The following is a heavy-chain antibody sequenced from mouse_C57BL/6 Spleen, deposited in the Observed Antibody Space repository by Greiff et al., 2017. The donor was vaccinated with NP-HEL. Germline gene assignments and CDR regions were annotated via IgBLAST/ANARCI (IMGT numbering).Heavy chain of an antibody. Sequence: VQLQQSGAELVRPGTSVKVSCKASGYAFTNYLIEWVKQRPGQGLEWIGVINPGSGGTNYNEKFKGKATLTADKSSSTAYMQLSSLTSEDSAVYFCARGITPRGAMDYWGQGTSVTVSS. D-gene: IGHD1-1*01. CDR3: ARGITPRGAMDY. CDR1: GYAFTNYL. V-gene: IGHV1-54*01. CDR2: INPGSGGT. J-gene: IGHJ4*01.